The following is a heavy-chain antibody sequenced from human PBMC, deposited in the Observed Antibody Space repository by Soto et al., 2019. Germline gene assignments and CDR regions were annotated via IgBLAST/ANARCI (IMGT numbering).Heavy chain of an antibody. CDR3: SRIQIPSAPDY. D-gene: IGHD5-18*01. J-gene: IGHJ4*02. V-gene: IGHV4-59*08. CDR1: GGSMISYY. Sequence: PSETLSLTCTVSGGSMISYYWSWIRQPPGRGLEWIGFIYYAGSTKYNPSLNSRVTISVDTSKNQFSLTVTSVTAADTATYYCSRIQIPSAPDYWGQGALVTVSS. CDR2: IYYAGST.